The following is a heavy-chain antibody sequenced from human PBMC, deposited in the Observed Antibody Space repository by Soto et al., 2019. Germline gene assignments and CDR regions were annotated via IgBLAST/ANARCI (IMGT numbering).Heavy chain of an antibody. CDR3: TTGSVEGG. J-gene: IGHJ4*03. Sequence: EVQLVESGGGFIYPGGSLRLSCAASGLTISNAWMNWVRQAPGKGLEWVGRIKTNTEGGTTHYAAAVKGRFTVSRDDSNNTLYLQMNSLKTEDTAVYYCTTGSVEGGWGQGTPVTVSS. CDR2: IKTNTEGGTT. V-gene: IGHV3-15*07. CDR1: GLTISNAW. D-gene: IGHD2-15*01.